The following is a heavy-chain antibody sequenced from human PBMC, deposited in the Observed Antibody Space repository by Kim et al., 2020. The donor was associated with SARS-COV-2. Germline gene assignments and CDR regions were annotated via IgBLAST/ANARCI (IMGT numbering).Heavy chain of an antibody. V-gene: IGHV4-59*01. CDR2: IYYSGST. J-gene: IGHJ5*02. CDR3: ARGTSWLPFDP. D-gene: IGHD6-13*01. Sequence: SETLSLTCTVSGGSISSYSWSWIRQPPGKGLEWIGYIYYSGSTNYNPSLKSRVTMSVDTSKSRFSLNLTSVTAADTAVYYCARGTSWLPFDPCGQGTLVT. CDR1: GGSISSYS.